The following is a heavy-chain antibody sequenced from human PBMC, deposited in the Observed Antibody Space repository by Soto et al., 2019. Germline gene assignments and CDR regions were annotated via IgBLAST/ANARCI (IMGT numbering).Heavy chain of an antibody. Sequence: PSETLSLTCPVSGGSITNYYWSWIRQPAGKGLEWIGRMYTKERTNYNLSFTSRVTMSVDTSKNQFSLKLNAVTAADTAVYYCARDDYKDGGNNWFDPWGQGTLVTVSS. CDR2: MYTKERT. CDR1: GGSITNYY. CDR3: ARDDYKDGGNNWFDP. J-gene: IGHJ5*02. D-gene: IGHD3-16*01. V-gene: IGHV4-4*07.